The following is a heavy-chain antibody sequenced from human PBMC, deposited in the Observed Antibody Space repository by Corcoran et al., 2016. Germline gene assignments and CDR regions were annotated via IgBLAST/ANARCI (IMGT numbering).Heavy chain of an antibody. V-gene: IGHV3-30*18. Sequence: QVQLVESGGGVVQPGRSLRLSCAASGFTFSSYGMHWVRQAQGKGLEWVAVISYDGSNKYYADSVKGRFTISRDNSKNTLYLQMNSLRAEDTAVYYCAKDRLEWLPSNWFDPGGQGTLVTFSS. CDR2: ISYDGSNK. D-gene: IGHD3-3*01. CDR3: AKDRLEWLPSNWFDP. J-gene: IGHJ5*02. CDR1: GFTFSSYG.